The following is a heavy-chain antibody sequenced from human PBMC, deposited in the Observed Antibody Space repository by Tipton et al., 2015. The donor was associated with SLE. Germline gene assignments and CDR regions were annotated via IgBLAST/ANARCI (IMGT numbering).Heavy chain of an antibody. CDR1: DGSISDHY. V-gene: IGHV4-34*12. J-gene: IGHJ4*02. CDR3: ARLGHGSGSFDN. D-gene: IGHD3-10*01. Sequence: TLSLTCTVSDGSISDHYWNWIRQPPGKGLEWIGEIIHSGSTSYNPSLKSRVTISVDTSKNQLSLNLSSVTAGDTAVYYCARLGHGSGSFDNWGQGTLVTVSS. CDR2: IIHSGST.